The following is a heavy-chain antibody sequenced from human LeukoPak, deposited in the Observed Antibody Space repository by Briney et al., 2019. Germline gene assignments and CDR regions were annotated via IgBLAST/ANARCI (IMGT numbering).Heavy chain of an antibody. CDR2: IYYSGST. J-gene: IGHJ4*02. Sequence: SETLSLTCTVSGGSISSGGYYWSWIRQHPGKGLEWIGYIYYSGSTYYNPSPKSRVTISVDTSKNQFSLKLSSVTAADTAVYYCARGLRYFDWLLEGFDYWGQGTLVTVSS. CDR1: GGSISSGGYY. V-gene: IGHV4-31*03. CDR3: ARGLRYFDWLLEGFDY. D-gene: IGHD3-9*01.